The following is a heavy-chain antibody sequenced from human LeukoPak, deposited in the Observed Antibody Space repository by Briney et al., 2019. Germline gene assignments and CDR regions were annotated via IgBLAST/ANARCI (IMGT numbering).Heavy chain of an antibody. D-gene: IGHD3-16*01. CDR2: IYHSGGT. CDR1: GYSITSAYY. V-gene: IGHV4-38-2*02. J-gene: IGHJ4*02. Sequence: SETLSLTCTVSGYSITSAYYWGWIRQPPGKGLEWIGSIYHSGGTYYNPSLKSRVTISVDTSKNQFSLKLSSVTAADTAVYYCARVIGGHPRYYFDYWGQGTLVTVSS. CDR3: ARVIGGHPRYYFDY.